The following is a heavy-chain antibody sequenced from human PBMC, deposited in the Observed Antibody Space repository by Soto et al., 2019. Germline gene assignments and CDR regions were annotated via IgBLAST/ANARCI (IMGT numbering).Heavy chain of an antibody. CDR3: ARDLHSSSWLE. CDR2: ISSISSYI. D-gene: IGHD6-13*01. CDR1: GFTFSSYS. J-gene: IGHJ4*02. V-gene: IGHV3-21*01. Sequence: EVQLVESGGGLVKPGGTLRLSCAASGFTFSSYSMNWVRQAPGKGLECVSSISSISSYIYYADSVKGRFTTSRYNAKNSLYLQMNSLRAEDTAVYYCARDLHSSSWLEWGEGTLVIVSS.